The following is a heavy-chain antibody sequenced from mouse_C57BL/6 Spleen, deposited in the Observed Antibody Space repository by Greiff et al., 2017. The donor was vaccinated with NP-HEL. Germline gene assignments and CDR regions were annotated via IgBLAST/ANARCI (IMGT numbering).Heavy chain of an antibody. Sequence: DVQLVESGGGLVKPGGSLKLSCAASGFTFSSYAMSWVRQTPEKRLEWVATISDGGSYTYYPDNVKGRFTISRDNAKNNLYLQMSHLKSEDTAMYYCANIYYDYDEAMDYWGQGTSVTVSS. J-gene: IGHJ4*01. CDR2: ISDGGSYT. V-gene: IGHV5-4*01. D-gene: IGHD2-4*01. CDR3: ANIYYDYDEAMDY. CDR1: GFTFSSYA.